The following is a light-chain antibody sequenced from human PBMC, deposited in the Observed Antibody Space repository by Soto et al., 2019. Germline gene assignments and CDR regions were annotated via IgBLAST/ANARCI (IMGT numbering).Light chain of an antibody. CDR3: QQSYSTPLT. Sequence: DIQMTQSPSSLSASVGDRVTITCRASQGIRNDLAWYQQKPRKAPKRLIYAASSLQSGVPSRFSGSGSGTDFTLTISSLQPEDFATYYCQQSYSTPLTFGGGTKVEIK. CDR2: AAS. CDR1: QGIRND. V-gene: IGKV1-17*01. J-gene: IGKJ4*01.